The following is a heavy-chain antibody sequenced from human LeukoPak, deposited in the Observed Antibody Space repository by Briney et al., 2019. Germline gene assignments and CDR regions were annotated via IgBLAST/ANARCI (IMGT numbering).Heavy chain of an antibody. J-gene: IGHJ4*02. CDR2: IYWNDDN. CDR3: ARNDRDWYYFDY. Sequence: SGPTLVNPTQTLTLTCSFSGFSLSTSGVGVGWFRQPPGKALEWLALIYWNDDNRYSPSLKSRLTITKDTSKNQVVLTMTNMDPVDTGTYYCARNDRDWYYFDYWGQGTQVTASS. CDR1: GFSLSTSGVG. D-gene: IGHD3-9*01. V-gene: IGHV2-5*01.